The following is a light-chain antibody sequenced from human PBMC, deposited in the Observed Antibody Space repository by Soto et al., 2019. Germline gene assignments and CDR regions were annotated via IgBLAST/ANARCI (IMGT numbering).Light chain of an antibody. V-gene: IGKV3-11*01. CDR3: QQRSNWPST. CDR2: DAS. J-gene: IGKJ4*01. Sequence: EIVLTQSPATLSLSPGERAALSCRASQSVSSYLAWYQQKPGQAPRLLIYDASKRAPGIPARFTGSGSGTEFTLTISSLXXXXXXXYFCQQRSNWPSTFGGGTKVEI. CDR1: QSVSSY.